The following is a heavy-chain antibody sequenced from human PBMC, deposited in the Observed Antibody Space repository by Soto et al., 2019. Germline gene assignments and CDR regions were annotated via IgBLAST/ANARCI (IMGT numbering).Heavy chain of an antibody. V-gene: IGHV4-31*03. CDR3: ARNRYDFWSGYYIGQDAFDI. CDR1: GGSISSGGYY. Sequence: PSETLSLTCTVSGGSISSGGYYWSWIRQHPGKGLEWIGYIYYSGSTYYNPSLKSRVTISVDTSKNQFSLKLSSVTAADTAVYYCARNRYDFWSGYYIGQDAFDIWGQGTMVTVS. CDR2: IYYSGST. J-gene: IGHJ3*02. D-gene: IGHD3-3*01.